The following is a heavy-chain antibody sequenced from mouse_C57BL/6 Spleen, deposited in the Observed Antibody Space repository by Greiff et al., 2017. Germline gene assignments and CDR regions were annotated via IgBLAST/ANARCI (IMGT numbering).Heavy chain of an antibody. V-gene: IGHV5-9-1*02. CDR3: TRCYYSNLFFAY. CDR1: GFTFSSYA. D-gene: IGHD2-5*01. J-gene: IGHJ3*01. Sequence: EVQVVESGEGLVKPGGSLKLSCAASGFTFSSYAMSWVRQTPEKRLEWVAYISSGGDYLYYADTVKGRFTISRDNARNTLYLQLSSLKSEDTAMYYFTRCYYSNLFFAYWGQGTLVTVSA. CDR2: ISSGGDYL.